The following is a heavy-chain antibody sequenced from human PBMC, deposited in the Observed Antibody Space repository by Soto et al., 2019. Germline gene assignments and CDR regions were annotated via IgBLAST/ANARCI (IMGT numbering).Heavy chain of an antibody. J-gene: IGHJ4*01. CDR2: IYYRGNA. CDR1: DDSINSDKYY. V-gene: IGHV4-39*01. D-gene: IGHD3-3*01. Sequence: QLQLQQSGPGLVKPSETLSLTCSVSDDSINSDKYYWGWIRHPPGKGLEWIGSIYYRGNAYYNPSPHTSVTISLDRSRSQFSLKPNAVTAAGSAVYFCPSLEGLATISYYFAFWGAGALVTVSS. CDR3: PSLEGLATISYYFAF.